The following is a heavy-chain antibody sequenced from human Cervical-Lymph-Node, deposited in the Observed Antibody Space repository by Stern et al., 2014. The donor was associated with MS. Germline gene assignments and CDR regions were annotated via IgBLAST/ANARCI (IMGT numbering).Heavy chain of an antibody. CDR2: IYPGDSDA. CDR3: ARDYGDYAFDY. D-gene: IGHD4-17*01. J-gene: IGHJ4*02. Sequence: EVHLVESGAEVKKPGESLKISCKGSGYSFTANWIAWVRQMPGKGLEWMGIIYPGDSDARYSPSFQGQVTISADKSISTAYLQWSSLKASDTAMYYCARDYGDYAFDYWGQGTLVTVSS. V-gene: IGHV5-51*01. CDR1: GYSFTANW.